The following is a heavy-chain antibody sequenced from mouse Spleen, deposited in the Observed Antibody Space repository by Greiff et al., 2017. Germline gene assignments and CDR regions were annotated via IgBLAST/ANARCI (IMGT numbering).Heavy chain of an antibody. CDR1: GFTFSSYG. Sequence: EVKLMESGGDLVKPGGSLKLSCAASGFTFSSYGMSWVRQTPDKRLEWVATISSGGSYTYYPDSVKGRFTISRDNAKNTLYLQMSSLKSEDTAMYYCARHEGLGYFDVWGTGTTVTVSS. V-gene: IGHV5-6*01. CDR3: ARHEGLGYFDV. CDR2: ISSGGSYT. D-gene: IGHD2-10*02. J-gene: IGHJ1*03.